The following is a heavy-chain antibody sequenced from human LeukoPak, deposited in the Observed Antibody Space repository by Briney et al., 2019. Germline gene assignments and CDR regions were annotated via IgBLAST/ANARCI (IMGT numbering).Heavy chain of an antibody. D-gene: IGHD2-15*01. CDR2: IGTGDDR. CDR1: GFTFSSSA. J-gene: IGHJ4*02. V-gene: IGHV3-23*01. Sequence: GGSLRLSCVASGFTFSSSAMSWVRQAPGKGLEWVSTIGTGDDRYYTDSVKGRFTISRDNSKNTLYLQMSSLRAEDTAVYYCAKNVPGRVIDYWGQGTLVTVSS. CDR3: AKNVPGRVIDY.